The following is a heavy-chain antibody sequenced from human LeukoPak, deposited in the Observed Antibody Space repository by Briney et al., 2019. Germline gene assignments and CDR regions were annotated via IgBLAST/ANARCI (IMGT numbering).Heavy chain of an antibody. D-gene: IGHD3-10*01. J-gene: IGHJ6*02. CDR1: GYTFTGYY. CDR2: INPNSGGT. CDR3: ARGYYYGSGSYYYGMDV. Sequence: ASVKVSCKASGYTFTGYYMHWVRQAPGQRLEWMGWINPNSGGTNYAQKFQGRVTMTRDTSISTAYMELSRLRSDDAAVYYCARGYYYGSGSYYYGMDVWGQGTTVTVSS. V-gene: IGHV1-2*02.